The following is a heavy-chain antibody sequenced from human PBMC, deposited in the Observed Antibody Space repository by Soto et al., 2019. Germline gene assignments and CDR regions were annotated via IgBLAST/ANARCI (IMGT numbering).Heavy chain of an antibody. Sequence: GGSVKVSCKASGGTFSTHAIIWVRQAPGHGLEWMGGIIPISGTTYYTQKFQGRVTITADEPTSTAFMELSSLKSEDTAVFYCARGYCSGGNCYSGMDVWGQGTTVTVSS. CDR1: GGTFSTHA. D-gene: IGHD2-15*01. CDR3: ARGYCSGGNCYSGMDV. CDR2: IIPISGTT. V-gene: IGHV1-69*13. J-gene: IGHJ6*02.